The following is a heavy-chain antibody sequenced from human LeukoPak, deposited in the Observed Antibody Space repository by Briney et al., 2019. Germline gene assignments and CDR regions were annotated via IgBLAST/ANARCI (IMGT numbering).Heavy chain of an antibody. CDR1: GFTLSSYW. J-gene: IGHJ4*02. CDR2: IKQDGSEK. D-gene: IGHD6-19*01. V-gene: IGHV3-7*03. Sequence: GGSLRLSCAASGFTLSSYWMNWVRQAPGKGLEWVANIKQDGSEKYYVDSVKGRFTISRDNAKNSLYLQMNSLRAEDTAVYYCARGPHREYLEQWLTGQFGYWGQGTLVTVSS. CDR3: ARGPHREYLEQWLTGQFGY.